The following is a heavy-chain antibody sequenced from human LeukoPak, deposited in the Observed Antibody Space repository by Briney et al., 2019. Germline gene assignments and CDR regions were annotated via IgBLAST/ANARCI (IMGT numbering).Heavy chain of an antibody. V-gene: IGHV1-69*04. CDR2: IIPILGIA. CDR3: ARDGCRGGSCYFSY. J-gene: IGHJ4*02. D-gene: IGHD2-15*01. CDR1: GGTFSSYA. Sequence: ASVKVSCKASGGTFSSYAISWVRQAPGQGLEWMGRIIPILGIANYAQKFQGRVTITADKSTSTAYMELSSLRSEDTAVYYCARDGCRGGSCYFSYWGQGTLVTVSS.